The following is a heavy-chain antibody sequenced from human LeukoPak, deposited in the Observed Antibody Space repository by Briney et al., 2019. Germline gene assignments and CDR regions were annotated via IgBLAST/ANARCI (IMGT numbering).Heavy chain of an antibody. CDR3: ARGIAAADGWFDP. V-gene: IGHV4-30-2*01. CDR2: IYHSGST. Sequence: SETLSLTCTVSGGSISSGGYYWSWIRQPPGKGLEWIGYIYHSGSTYYNPSLKSRVTISVDRSKNQFSLKLSSVTAADTAVYYCARGIAAADGWFDPWGQGTLVTVSS. J-gene: IGHJ5*02. D-gene: IGHD6-13*01. CDR1: GGSISSGGYY.